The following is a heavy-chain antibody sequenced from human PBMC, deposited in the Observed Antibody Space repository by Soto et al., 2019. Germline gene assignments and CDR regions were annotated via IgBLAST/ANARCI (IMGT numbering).Heavy chain of an antibody. V-gene: IGHV1-46*01. CDR3: ARDLAAGDY. D-gene: IGHD6-13*01. Sequence: QVQLVQSGAEVKKPGASVKLSCKASGYTFINYYIHWVRLAPGQGLEWMGMFNPTSGSTNYAQKFQGRVTLTMDTSTRTVYMELSSLRFDDTAVYYCARDLAAGDYWGQGTLVTVSS. CDR2: FNPTSGST. CDR1: GYTFINYY. J-gene: IGHJ4*02.